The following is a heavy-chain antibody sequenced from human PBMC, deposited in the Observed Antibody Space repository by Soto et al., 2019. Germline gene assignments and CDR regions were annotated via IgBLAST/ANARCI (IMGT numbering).Heavy chain of an antibody. CDR1: GFTFSSYA. CDR3: VKDVGATVEELLGMGAFDI. V-gene: IGHV3-64D*06. Sequence: GGSLRLSCSASGFTFSSYAMHWVRQAPGKGLEYVSAISSNGGSTYYADSVKGRFTISRDNSKNTLYLQMSSLRAEDTAVYYCVKDVGATVEELLGMGAFDIWGQGTMVTVSS. J-gene: IGHJ3*02. D-gene: IGHD3-16*01. CDR2: ISSNGGST.